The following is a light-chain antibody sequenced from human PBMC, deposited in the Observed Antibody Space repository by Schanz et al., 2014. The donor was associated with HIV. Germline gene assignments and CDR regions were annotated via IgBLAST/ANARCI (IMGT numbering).Light chain of an antibody. CDR1: QSVSSN. J-gene: IGKJ2*01. V-gene: IGKV3-11*01. Sequence: EIVLTQSPGTLSLSQGERATLSCRASQSVSSNLAWYQQKPGQAPRLLIYSASTSATGIPSRFSGSGSGTDFTLTISSLEPEDFAVYYCQQRSSWPLFTFGQGTKLEIK. CDR2: SAS. CDR3: QQRSSWPLFT.